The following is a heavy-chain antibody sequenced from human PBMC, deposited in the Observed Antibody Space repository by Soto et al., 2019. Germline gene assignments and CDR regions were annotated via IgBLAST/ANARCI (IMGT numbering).Heavy chain of an antibody. CDR1: GGSIDNSSYY. Sequence: KPSETLSLTCAVSGGSIDNSSYYWGWIRQPPGKGLEWIGSVYYSGSTYYSPSLKSRVTVSVDTSKNQFSLTLNSVTAADTAVYYCVSINAGGWYYFDYWGQGILVTVSS. J-gene: IGHJ4*02. CDR2: VYYSGST. CDR3: VSINAGGWYYFDY. V-gene: IGHV4-39*01. D-gene: IGHD6-19*01.